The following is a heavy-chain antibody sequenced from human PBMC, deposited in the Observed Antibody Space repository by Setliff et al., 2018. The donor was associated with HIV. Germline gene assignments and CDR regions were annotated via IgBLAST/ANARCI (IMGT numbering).Heavy chain of an antibody. D-gene: IGHD2-15*01. CDR2: MNTNSGNT. V-gene: IGHV1-8*02. CDR3: ARIGRTPYYYYYMDV. CDR1: GYTFTGYY. J-gene: IGHJ6*03. Sequence: ASVKVSCKASGYTFTGYYMHWVRQATGQGPEWIGWMNTNSGNTAYAQKFQGRLTMTRNTSTGTVYMELSSLRSEDTAVYYCARIGRTPYYYYYMDVWGKGTTVTVSS.